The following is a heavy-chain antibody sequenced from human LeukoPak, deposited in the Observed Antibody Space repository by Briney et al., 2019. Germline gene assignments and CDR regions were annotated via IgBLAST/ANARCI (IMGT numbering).Heavy chain of an antibody. CDR2: ISAYSGNT. J-gene: IGHJ4*02. CDR3: ARDLGLAPGYGDYGVVDY. Sequence: ASVKVSCKASGYTFSSYGITWVRQAPRQGLEWMGWISAYSGNTNYAQKLQGGVTMTTDTSTSTVYMELRSLRSDDTAVYYCARDLGLAPGYGDYGVVDYWGQGTLVTVSS. CDR1: GYTFSSYG. V-gene: IGHV1-18*04. D-gene: IGHD4-17*01.